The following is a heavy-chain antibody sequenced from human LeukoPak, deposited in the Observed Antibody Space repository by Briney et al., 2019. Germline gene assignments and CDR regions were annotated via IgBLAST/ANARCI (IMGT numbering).Heavy chain of an antibody. CDR1: GGSLSSGDYY. CDR3: ARTTYYYDSSGYFTFDY. J-gene: IGHJ4*02. V-gene: IGHV4-30-4*08. Sequence: SQTLSLTCTVSGGSLSSGDYYWSWIRQPPGKGLEWIGYIYSSGSTYYNPSLKSRVTISVDTSKNQFSLKLSSVTAADTAVYYCARTTYYYDSSGYFTFDYWGQGTLVTVSS. CDR2: IYSSGST. D-gene: IGHD3-22*01.